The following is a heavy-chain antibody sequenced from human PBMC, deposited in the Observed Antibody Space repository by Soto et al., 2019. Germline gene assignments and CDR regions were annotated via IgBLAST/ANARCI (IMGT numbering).Heavy chain of an antibody. Sequence: ASVQVSCKASGFTFTGHYLHWVRQAPGQGLEWMGWINPNSGGTSYAQKFQGRLTMTTDTSITTAYMELSRLSSDDKAFYYCAKSGSLFRPSLGYFDYWGQGTLVTVSS. CDR1: GFTFTGHY. D-gene: IGHD1-1*01. J-gene: IGHJ4*02. V-gene: IGHV1-2*02. CDR3: AKSGSLFRPSLGYFDY. CDR2: INPNSGGT.